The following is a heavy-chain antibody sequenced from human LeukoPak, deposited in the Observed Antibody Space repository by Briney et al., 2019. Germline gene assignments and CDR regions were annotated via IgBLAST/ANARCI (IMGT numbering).Heavy chain of an antibody. D-gene: IGHD1-26*01. J-gene: IGHJ3*01. Sequence: ASVKVSCKASGYTFTGYYMHWVRQAPGQGLEWMGWTNPSNGDTNYAQNFQGRVTMTRDTSINTVFLDLTRLTSDDTAIYYCAKSRRLGAPRDAFDVWGQGTKVTVSS. CDR2: TNPSNGDT. CDR1: GYTFTGYY. CDR3: AKSRRLGAPRDAFDV. V-gene: IGHV1-2*02.